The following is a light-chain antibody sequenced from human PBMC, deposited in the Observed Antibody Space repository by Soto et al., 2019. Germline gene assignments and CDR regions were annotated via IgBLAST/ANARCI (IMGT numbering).Light chain of an antibody. CDR1: QGISTY. CDR3: QKYDIAPRT. J-gene: IGKJ1*01. V-gene: IGKV1-27*01. CDR2: AAS. Sequence: DIQMTQSPSSLSASVGDKVTITCRASQGISTYLAWYQQKPGKVPKLLIYAASTLQSGVPSRFSGSGSGTEFTLTISSLQPDDFATYYCQKYDIAPRTFGQGTKV.